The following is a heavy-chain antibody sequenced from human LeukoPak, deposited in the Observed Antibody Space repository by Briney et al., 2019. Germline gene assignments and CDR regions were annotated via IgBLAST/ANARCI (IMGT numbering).Heavy chain of an antibody. D-gene: IGHD3-3*01. CDR1: GFTFGSYA. V-gene: IGHV3-23*01. Sequence: GGSLRLSCEASGFTFGSYAMSWVRQVPGKGLEWVSSMSNRGGSIYYADSVKGRFTISRDNSKNTLYLQMNSLRAEDTAVYYCARELDDFWSGYYTVRGFVDVWGQGTTVTVSS. CDR2: MSNRGGSI. CDR3: ARELDDFWSGYYTVRGFVDV. J-gene: IGHJ6*02.